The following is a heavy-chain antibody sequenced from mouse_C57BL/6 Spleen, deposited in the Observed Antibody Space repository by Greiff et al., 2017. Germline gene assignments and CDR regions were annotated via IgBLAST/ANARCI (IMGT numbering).Heavy chain of an antibody. CDR3: TRYWRYDMDY. CDR1: GYAFSSSW. V-gene: IGHV1-82*01. D-gene: IGHD4-1*01. CDR2: IYPGDGDT. Sequence: QVQLQQSGPELVKPGASVKISCKASGYAFSSSWMNWVKQRPGEGLEWIGRIYPGDGDTNYNRKFKGKATLTADKSSSTAYMQLSSLTSEDSAVYCCTRYWRYDMDYWGQGTSVTVSS. J-gene: IGHJ4*01.